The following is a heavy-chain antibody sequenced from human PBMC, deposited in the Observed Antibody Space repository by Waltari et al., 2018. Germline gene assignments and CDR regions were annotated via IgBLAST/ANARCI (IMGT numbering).Heavy chain of an antibody. CDR2: IKQDGSEK. CDR1: GFTFSSYW. D-gene: IGHD3-10*01. Sequence: EVQLVESGGGLVQPGGSLRLSCAASGFTFSSYWMSWVRQAPGKGLEWVANIKQDGSEKYYVDSVKGRFTISRDNAKNSLYLQMNSLRAEDTAVYYCARRDYYGSGSYYRQDAFDIWGQGTMVTVSS. J-gene: IGHJ3*02. V-gene: IGHV3-7*01. CDR3: ARRDYYGSGSYYRQDAFDI.